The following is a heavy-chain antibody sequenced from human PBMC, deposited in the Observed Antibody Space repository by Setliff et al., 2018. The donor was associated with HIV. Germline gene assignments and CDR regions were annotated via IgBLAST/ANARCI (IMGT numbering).Heavy chain of an antibody. D-gene: IGHD6-19*01. CDR2: ISASKGNT. CDR1: GYNFTSNG. Sequence: ASVKVSCKASGYNFTSNGISWVRQAPGQGLEWMGRISASKGNTKYTQDFQGRVTMTTDTSTSTVYMELRSLRSDDTAVYYCATTYSSGSANNWFDPWGQGTLVTVPS. V-gene: IGHV1-18*01. CDR3: ATTYSSGSANNWFDP. J-gene: IGHJ5*02.